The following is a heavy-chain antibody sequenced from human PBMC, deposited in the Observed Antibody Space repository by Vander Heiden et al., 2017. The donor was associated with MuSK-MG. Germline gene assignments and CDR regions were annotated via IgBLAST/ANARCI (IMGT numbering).Heavy chain of an antibody. J-gene: IGHJ4*02. Sequence: EVQLVESGGGLVQPGRSLRLPCTASGFTFGDYAMSWVRKAPGKGLEWVGFIRSKAYGGTTEYAASVKGRFTISRDDSKSIAYLQMNSLHTDHTAVYYCTREKFTFGGVIVHDYWGQGTLVTVSS. D-gene: IGHD3-16*02. CDR3: TREKFTFGGVIVHDY. V-gene: IGHV3-49*04. CDR1: GFTFGDYA. CDR2: IRSKAYGGTT.